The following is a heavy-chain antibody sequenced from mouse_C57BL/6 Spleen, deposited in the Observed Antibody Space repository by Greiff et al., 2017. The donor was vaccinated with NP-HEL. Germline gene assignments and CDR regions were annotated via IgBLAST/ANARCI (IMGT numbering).Heavy chain of an antibody. V-gene: IGHV5-15*01. J-gene: IGHJ4*01. CDR2: ISNLAYSI. CDR3: ARQGDHDGGNAMDY. D-gene: IGHD2-4*01. CDR1: GFTFSDYG. Sequence: EVQLVESGGGLVQPGGSLKLSCAASGFTFSDYGMAWVRQAPRKGPEWVAFISNLAYSIYYADTVTGRFTISRENAKNTLYLEMSSLRSEDTAMYYCARQGDHDGGNAMDYWGQGTSVTVSS.